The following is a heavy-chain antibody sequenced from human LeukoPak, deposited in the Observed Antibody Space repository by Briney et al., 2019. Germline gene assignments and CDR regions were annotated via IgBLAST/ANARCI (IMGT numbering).Heavy chain of an antibody. CDR1: GFTFDVYA. CDR3: AEGYYYDSNPIDY. CDR2: INWNSSSI. V-gene: IGHV3-9*01. D-gene: IGHD3-22*01. Sequence: GGSLRLSCAASGFTFDVYAMRWVRQAPGKGLEWVSGINWNSSSIGYADSVKGRFTISRDNAKNSLYLQMNSLRAEDTALYYFAEGYYYDSNPIDYWGQGTLVTVSS. J-gene: IGHJ4*02.